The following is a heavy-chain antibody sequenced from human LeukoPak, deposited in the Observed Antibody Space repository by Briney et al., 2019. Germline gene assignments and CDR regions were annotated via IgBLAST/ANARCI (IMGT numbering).Heavy chain of an antibody. CDR2: ISSSGSGGNT. Sequence: TGGSLRLSCVASGVTLSNYAMSWARRAPGKGLEWVSGISSSGSGGNTYYADSVKGRFTASRDSSRNTLFLHMNTLRAEDTAIYYCAKDRTVGASYWYFDLWGRGTLVTVSS. D-gene: IGHD1-26*01. CDR3: AKDRTVGASYWYFDL. J-gene: IGHJ2*01. CDR1: GVTLSNYA. V-gene: IGHV3-23*01.